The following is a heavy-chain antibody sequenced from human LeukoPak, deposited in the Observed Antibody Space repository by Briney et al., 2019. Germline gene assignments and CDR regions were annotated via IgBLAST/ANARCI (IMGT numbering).Heavy chain of an antibody. CDR1: GGSFSGYY. Sequence: PSETLSLTCAVYGGSFSGYYWSWIRQPPGTGLEWIGEIDHSGSTNYNPSLKSRVTISVDTSKNQFSLKLSSVTAADTAVYYCARGSSGWSYYFDYWGQGTLVTVSS. D-gene: IGHD6-19*01. CDR3: ARGSSGWSYYFDY. V-gene: IGHV4-34*01. CDR2: IDHSGST. J-gene: IGHJ4*02.